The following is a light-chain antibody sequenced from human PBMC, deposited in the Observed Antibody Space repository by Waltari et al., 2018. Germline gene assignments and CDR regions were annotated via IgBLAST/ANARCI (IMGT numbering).Light chain of an antibody. Sequence: EIVLTQSPGALSLSPGEGANLSCRASQSVGSNYLAWYQQKPGQAPRLLIYGASSRATGIPDRFSGSGSGTGFTRTISRLQPEDCAVYNGPQYGGSPQTFAQGTKVEIK. CDR2: GAS. CDR3: PQYGGSPQT. CDR1: QSVGSNY. V-gene: IGKV3-20*01. J-gene: IGKJ1*01.